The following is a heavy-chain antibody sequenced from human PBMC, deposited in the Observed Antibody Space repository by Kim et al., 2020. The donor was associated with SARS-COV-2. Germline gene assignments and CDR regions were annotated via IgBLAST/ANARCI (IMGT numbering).Heavy chain of an antibody. CDR3: AKCPYSNGSVAFDI. CDR2: ISGGGANP. CDR1: GFTFSNYA. J-gene: IGHJ3*02. V-gene: IGHV3-23*01. D-gene: IGHD5-18*01. Sequence: GGSLRLSCAASGFTFSNYAMNWVRQAPGKGLEWVSSISGGGANPYYADSVKGRFTISRDNSKNTLYLQMTSLTGDDTAVYYCAKCPYSNGSVAFDIWG.